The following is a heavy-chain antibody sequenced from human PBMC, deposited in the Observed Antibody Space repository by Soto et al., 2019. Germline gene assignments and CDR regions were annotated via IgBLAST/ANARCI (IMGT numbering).Heavy chain of an antibody. CDR3: ATSRDYYYYYYYGMDV. V-gene: IGHV5-10-1*01. J-gene: IGHJ6*02. CDR1: GYSFTSYW. D-gene: IGHD3-10*01. CDR2: IDPSDSYT. Sequence: PGESLKISCKGSGYSFTSYWISWVRQMPGKGLEWMGRIDPSDSYTNYSPSFQGHVTISADKSISTAYLQWSSLKASDTAMYYCATSRDYYYYYYYGMDVWGQGTTVPVSS.